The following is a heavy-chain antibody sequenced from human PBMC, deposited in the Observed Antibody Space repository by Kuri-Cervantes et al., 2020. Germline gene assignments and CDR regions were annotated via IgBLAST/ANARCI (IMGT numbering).Heavy chain of an antibody. CDR3: ARPYSSYYYMDV. V-gene: IGHV4-34*01. D-gene: IGHD2-15*01. J-gene: IGHJ6*03. CDR2: INHSGST. CDR1: GGSFSGYY. Sequence: GSLRLSCAVYGGSFSGYYWSWIRQPPGKGLEWIGEINHSGSTNYNPSLKSRVTISVDTSKNQFSLNLNSVTAADTAVYYCARPYSSYYYMDVWGKGTTVTVSS.